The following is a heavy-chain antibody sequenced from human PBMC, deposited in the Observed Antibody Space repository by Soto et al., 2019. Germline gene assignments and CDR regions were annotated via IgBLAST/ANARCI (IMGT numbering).Heavy chain of an antibody. J-gene: IGHJ5*02. Sequence: EAQLLESGGGLVQPGGSLRLSCAASGFTFSTYAMSWVRQAPGKGLDWVSSISSSGDSTKYADSVKGRFTISRDNSQNTLYLQMNHLRAADPAIFYWAKNGYCSGPNCYAPFDPWGQGTLVNVSS. CDR2: ISSSGDST. CDR3: AKNGYCSGPNCYAPFDP. V-gene: IGHV3-23*01. CDR1: GFTFSTYA. D-gene: IGHD2-2*01.